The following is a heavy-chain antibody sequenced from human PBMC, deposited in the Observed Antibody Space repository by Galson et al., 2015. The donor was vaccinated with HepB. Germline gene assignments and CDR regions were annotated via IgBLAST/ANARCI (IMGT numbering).Heavy chain of an antibody. CDR3: ARRYSSESYFDY. D-gene: IGHD6-19*01. J-gene: IGHJ4*02. CDR1: GGSISSYY. CDR2: IYYSGST. Sequence: ETLSLTCTVSGGSISSYYWSWIRQPPGKGLEWIGYIYYSGSTNYNPSLKSRVTISVDTSKNQFSLKLSSVTAADTAVYYCARRYSSESYFDYWGQGTLVTVSP. V-gene: IGHV4-59*01.